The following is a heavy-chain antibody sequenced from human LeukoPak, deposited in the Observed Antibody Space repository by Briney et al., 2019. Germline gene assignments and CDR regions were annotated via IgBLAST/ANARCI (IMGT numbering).Heavy chain of an antibody. D-gene: IGHD1-26*01. CDR2: ISYDGSNK. V-gene: IGHV3-30-3*01. CDR1: GFTLGSYA. J-gene: IGHJ4*02. CDR3: ARDRVGATDYFDY. Sequence: GGSLRLSCEASGFTLGSYAMHWARQAQGKGLEWVAVISYDGSNKYYTDSVKGRFTISRDNSKNTLYLQMNSLRAEDTAVYYCARDRVGATDYFDYWGQGTLVTVSS.